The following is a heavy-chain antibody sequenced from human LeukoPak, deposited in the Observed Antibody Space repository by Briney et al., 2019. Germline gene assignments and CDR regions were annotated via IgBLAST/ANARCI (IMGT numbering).Heavy chain of an antibody. J-gene: IGHJ4*02. Sequence: GGSLRLSCAASGLAFSRYAMSWVRQAPGKGLEWVSTISVASNTFYADSVKGRFTISRDNSRNTVYLQMTSLRADDTAVYYCADYGVSGVRNNFYWGQGTLVTASS. CDR1: GLAFSRYA. CDR3: ADYGVSGVRNNFY. CDR2: ISVASNT. V-gene: IGHV3-23*01. D-gene: IGHD3-3*01.